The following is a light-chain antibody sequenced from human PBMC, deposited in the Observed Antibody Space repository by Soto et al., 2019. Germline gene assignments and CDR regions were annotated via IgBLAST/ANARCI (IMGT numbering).Light chain of an antibody. J-gene: IGKJ5*01. CDR1: QSVSSN. Sequence: EIVMAQSPATLSVSPGERARVQRGVSQSVSSNLAWYQQKPGQAPRLLIYGASSRATGIPVRFSGSGSGTEFTLTISSLQSEDFAVYYCKQYNNWPLTFGKGTRLEIK. CDR2: GAS. CDR3: KQYNNWPLT. V-gene: IGKV3-15*01.